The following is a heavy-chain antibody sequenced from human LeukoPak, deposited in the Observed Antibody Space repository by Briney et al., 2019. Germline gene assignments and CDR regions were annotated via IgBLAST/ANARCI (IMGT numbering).Heavy chain of an antibody. D-gene: IGHD3-22*01. CDR1: GFTVSSNY. CDR3: ARGLVSSGYWGYFDY. V-gene: IGHV3-66*02. CDR2: IYSGGST. Sequence: PGGSLRLSCAASGFTVSSNYMSWVSQAPGKGLGWVSVIYSGGSTYYADSGKGRFTISRDNSKNILYLQMSSLRAEDTAVYYCARGLVSSGYWGYFDYWGQGTLVTVSS. J-gene: IGHJ4*02.